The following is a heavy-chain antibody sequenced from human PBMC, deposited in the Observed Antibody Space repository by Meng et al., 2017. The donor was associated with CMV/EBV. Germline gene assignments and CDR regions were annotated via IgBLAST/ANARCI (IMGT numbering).Heavy chain of an antibody. V-gene: IGHV4-34*01. J-gene: IGHJ4*02. D-gene: IGHD2-15*01. CDR2: INHSGSN. CDR1: CVSVSGSY. CDR3: ASSLTYPDY. Sequence: QVQLLRGGAGLLKASTPLSLTRCVFCVSVSGSYWSWIHQPPGKGLEWIGEINHSGSNNYNPSLKSRVTISVDTYKNQFSLKLSSVTAADTAVYYCASSLTYPDYWGQGTLVTVSS.